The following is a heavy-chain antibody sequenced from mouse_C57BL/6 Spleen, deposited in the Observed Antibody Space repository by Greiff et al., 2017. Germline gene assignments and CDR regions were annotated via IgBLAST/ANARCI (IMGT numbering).Heavy chain of an antibody. CDR2: IYPRSGNT. CDR1: GYTFTSYG. V-gene: IGHV1-81*01. CDR3: ARGVDITTVVDYFDY. J-gene: IGHJ2*01. D-gene: IGHD1-1*01. Sequence: QVQLKESGAELARPGASVKLSCKASGYTFTSYGISWVKQRTGQGLEWIGEIYPRSGNTYYNEKFKGKATLTADKSSSTAYMELRSLTSEDSAVYFCARGVDITTVVDYFDYWGQGTTLTVSS.